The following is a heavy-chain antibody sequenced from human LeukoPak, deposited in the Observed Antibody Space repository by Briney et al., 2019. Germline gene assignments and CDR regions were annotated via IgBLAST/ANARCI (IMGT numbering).Heavy chain of an antibody. CDR1: GFTFSSYA. D-gene: IGHD6-25*01. CDR3: AKGAGQGAFDI. CDR2: INGGGNII. J-gene: IGHJ3*02. V-gene: IGHV3-23*01. Sequence: GSRRLSCAVSGFTFSSYAMSWVRQAPGKGLECVSIINGGGNIIYYAGSVKGRFTISRDNSKNTVYLQMNSLRAEDTAVYYCAKGAGQGAFDIWGQGTMVTVSS.